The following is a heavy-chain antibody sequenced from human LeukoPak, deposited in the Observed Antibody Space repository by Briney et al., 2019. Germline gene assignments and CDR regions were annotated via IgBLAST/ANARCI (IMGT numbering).Heavy chain of an antibody. CDR1: GASFSGYY. V-gene: IGHV4-34*01. Sequence: SETLSLTCAVYGASFSGYYWTWIRQPPGKGLEWIGEINHSGSTNYNPSLKSRVTISVDTSKNQFSLKLTSVTAADTAIYYCARVDFPDYSYYYMDVWGKGTTVTVAS. CDR2: INHSGST. D-gene: IGHD3-3*01. CDR3: ARVDFPDYSYYYMDV. J-gene: IGHJ6*03.